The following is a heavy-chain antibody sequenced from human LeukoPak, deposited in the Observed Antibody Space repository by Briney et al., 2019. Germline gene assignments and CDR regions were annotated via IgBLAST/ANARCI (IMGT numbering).Heavy chain of an antibody. D-gene: IGHD3-10*01. CDR1: SGSITSGSFY. CDR2: IHYSGST. Sequence: PSETLSLTCTVSSGSITSGSFYWGWVRQPPGRGLEWIGTIHYSGSTYYNPSLKSRLTISVDTSKNQFSLKLSSVTAADTAVYYCASTIVARGVIGFRFDYWGQGTLVTVSS. V-gene: IGHV4-39*07. J-gene: IGHJ4*02. CDR3: ASTIVARGVIGFRFDY.